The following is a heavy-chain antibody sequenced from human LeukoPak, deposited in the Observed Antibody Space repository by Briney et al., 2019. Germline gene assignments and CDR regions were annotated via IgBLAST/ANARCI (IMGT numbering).Heavy chain of an antibody. CDR1: GGSISSGSYY. D-gene: IGHD4-23*01. CDR3: TRGPNAVTPGRNGYYYYYMDV. Sequence: SETLSLTCTVSGGSISSGSYYWSWIRQPAGKGLEWIGRIYTSGSTNYNPSLKSRVTISVDTSKNQFSLKLSSVTAADTAVYYCTRGPNAVTPGRNGYYYYYMDVWGKGTTVTVSS. CDR2: IYTSGST. V-gene: IGHV4-61*02. J-gene: IGHJ6*03.